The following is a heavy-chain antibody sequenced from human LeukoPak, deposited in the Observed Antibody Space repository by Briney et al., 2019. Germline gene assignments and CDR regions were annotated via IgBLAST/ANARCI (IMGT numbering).Heavy chain of an antibody. J-gene: IGHJ4*02. Sequence: PGGSLRLSCAASGFTFSSYAMSWVRQAPGKGLEWVSAISGSGGSTYYADSVKGRFTISRDNSKNTLYLQMNSLRAGDTAVYYCAKAGDFWSGFDYWGQGTLVTVSS. CDR2: ISGSGGST. V-gene: IGHV3-23*01. D-gene: IGHD3-3*01. CDR3: AKAGDFWSGFDY. CDR1: GFTFSSYA.